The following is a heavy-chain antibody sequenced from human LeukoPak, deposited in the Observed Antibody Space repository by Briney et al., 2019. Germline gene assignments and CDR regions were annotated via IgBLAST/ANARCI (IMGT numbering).Heavy chain of an antibody. CDR1: WYHLTNLW. CDR2: IYPGDSDT. D-gene: IGHD6-25*01. CDR3: ARTSANWFDA. V-gene: IGHV5-51*01. J-gene: IGHJ5*02. Sequence: GESLKIPLKGPWYHLTNLWHGRGRPMSGKGPEWMGIIYPGDSDTRYSPSFQGQVTISADKSISTVYLQWSSLKASDTAIYYCARTSANWFDAWGQGTLVTVSS.